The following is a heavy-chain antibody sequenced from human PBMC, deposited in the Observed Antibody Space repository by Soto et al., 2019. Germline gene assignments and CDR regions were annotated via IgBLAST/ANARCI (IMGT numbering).Heavy chain of an antibody. V-gene: IGHV3-33*01. CDR2: IWYDGSNK. CDR1: GFTFSSYG. CDR3: AREQYYYYSSGYYTPQHYVDS. Sequence: QVQLVESGGGVVQPGRSLRLSCAASGFTFSSYGMHWVRQAPGKGLEWVAVIWYDGSNKYYADSVKGRFTISRDNAKNTVYLQMNSMRAEDTAVYYCAREQYYYYSSGYYTPQHYVDSWGQGTLVTVSS. D-gene: IGHD3-22*01. J-gene: IGHJ4*02.